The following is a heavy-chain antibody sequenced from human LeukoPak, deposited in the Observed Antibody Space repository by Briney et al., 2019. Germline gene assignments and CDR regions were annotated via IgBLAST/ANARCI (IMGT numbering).Heavy chain of an antibody. J-gene: IGHJ4*02. CDR3: ARRDGRELPDDY. D-gene: IGHD1-26*01. V-gene: IGHV4-59*08. Sequence: SETLSLTCTVSGGSISYYYWSWNRQPPGKGLEWIGYIYYSGSTNYNPSLKSRVTISVDTSKNQFSLKLSSATAADTAVYYCARRDGRELPDDYWGQGTLVTVSS. CDR2: IYYSGST. CDR1: GGSISYYY.